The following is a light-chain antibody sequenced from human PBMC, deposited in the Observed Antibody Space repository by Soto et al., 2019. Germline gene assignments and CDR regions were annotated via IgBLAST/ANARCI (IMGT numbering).Light chain of an antibody. CDR3: QHFKT. V-gene: IGKV3-20*01. Sequence: EIVLTQSPGTLSLSPGERATLSCRASQSVSSSYLAWYQQKPGQAPRLLIYGASSRATGIPDRFSGSGSGTDFTLTISRLEPEDFAVYYCQHFKTFGQGTKVDIK. CDR2: GAS. J-gene: IGKJ1*01. CDR1: QSVSSSY.